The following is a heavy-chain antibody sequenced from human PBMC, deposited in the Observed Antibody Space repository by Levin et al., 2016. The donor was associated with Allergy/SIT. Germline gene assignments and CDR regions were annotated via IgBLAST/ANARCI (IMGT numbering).Heavy chain of an antibody. D-gene: IGHD5-18*01. CDR2: IYYSGST. Sequence: WIRQPPGKGLEWIGYIYYSGSTNYNPSLKSRLTISVDTSKNHFSLNLSSVTAADTAVYFCARSSIQLWPLAFDFWGQGTLVTVSS. V-gene: IGHV4-61*03. J-gene: IGHJ4*02. CDR3: ARSSIQLWPLAFDF.